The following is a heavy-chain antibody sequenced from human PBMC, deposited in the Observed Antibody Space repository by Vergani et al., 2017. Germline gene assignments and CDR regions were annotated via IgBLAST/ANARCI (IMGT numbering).Heavy chain of an antibody. CDR1: GFTFSSYW. CDR3: AKDNIVVVPAAIYGGYYYGMDV. CDR2: INSDGSST. D-gene: IGHD2-2*02. J-gene: IGHJ6*02. V-gene: IGHV3-74*01. Sequence: EVQLVESGGGLVQPGGSLRLSCAASGFTFSSYWMHWVRQAPGKGLVWVSRINSDGSSTSYADSVKGRFTISRDNAKNTLYLQMNSLRAEDTAVYYCAKDNIVVVPAAIYGGYYYGMDVWGQGTTVTVSS.